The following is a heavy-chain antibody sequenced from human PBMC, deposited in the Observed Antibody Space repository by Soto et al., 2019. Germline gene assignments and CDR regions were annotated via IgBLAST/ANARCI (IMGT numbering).Heavy chain of an antibody. CDR1: GYTFTSYD. J-gene: IGHJ6*03. V-gene: IGHV1-8*01. CDR2: MNPNSGNT. Sequence: GASVKVSCKASGYTFTSYDINWVRQATGQGLEWMGWMNPNSGNTGYAQKFQGRVTMTRNTSISTAYMELSSLRSEDTAVYYCARGPEYCSGGSCYHSYYFMDVSRKGTTDIVYS. D-gene: IGHD2-15*01. CDR3: ARGPEYCSGGSCYHSYYFMDV.